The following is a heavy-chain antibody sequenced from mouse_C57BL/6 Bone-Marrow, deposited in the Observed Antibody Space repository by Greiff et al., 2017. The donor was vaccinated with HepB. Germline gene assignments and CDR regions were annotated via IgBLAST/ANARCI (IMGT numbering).Heavy chain of an antibody. CDR3: ARYEDPH. Sequence: VQLKESGPVLVKPGASVKMSCKASGYTFTDYYMNWVKQSHGKSLEWIGVINPYNGGTSYNQKFKGKATLTVDKSSSTAYMELNSLTSEDSAVYYCARYEDPHWGQGTTLTVSS. J-gene: IGHJ2*01. CDR1: GYTFTDYY. D-gene: IGHD2-12*01. CDR2: INPYNGGT. V-gene: IGHV1-19*01.